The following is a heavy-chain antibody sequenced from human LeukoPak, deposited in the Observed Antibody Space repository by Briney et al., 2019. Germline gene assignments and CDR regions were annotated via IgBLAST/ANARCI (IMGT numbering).Heavy chain of an antibody. CDR1: GFTFSSYG. CDR2: ISYGGSNK. J-gene: IGHJ6*02. Sequence: GGSLRLSCAASGFTFSSYGMHWVRQAPGKGLEWVAVISYGGSNKYYADSVKGRFTISRDNSKNTLYLQMNSLRAEDTAVYYCAKANILTGYYPQYDYYGMDVWGQGTTVTVSS. CDR3: AKANILTGYYPQYDYYGMDV. V-gene: IGHV3-30*18. D-gene: IGHD3-9*01.